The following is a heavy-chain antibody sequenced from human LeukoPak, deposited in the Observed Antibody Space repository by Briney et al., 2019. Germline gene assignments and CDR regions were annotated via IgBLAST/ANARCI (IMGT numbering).Heavy chain of an antibody. CDR3: ARDREYSYFDY. CDR2: IWYDGSNK. V-gene: IGHV3-33*01. D-gene: IGHD2/OR15-2a*01. J-gene: IGHJ4*02. Sequence: GGSLRLSCAASGFTFSNCGMHWVRQAPGKGLEWVAIIWYDGSNKYYADPVKGRFTISRDNSKNTVYLQMNSLRAEDTAVYYCARDREYSYFDYWGQGTLVTVSS. CDR1: GFTFSNCG.